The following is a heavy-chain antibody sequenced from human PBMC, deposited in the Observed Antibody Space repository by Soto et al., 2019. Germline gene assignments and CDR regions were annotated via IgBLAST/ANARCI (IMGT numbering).Heavy chain of an antibody. D-gene: IGHD3-3*01. Sequence: GGSLRLSCAASGFTFSSYWMSWVRQAPGKGLEWVANIKQDGSEKYYVDSVKGRFTISRDNAKNSLYLQMNSLRAEDTAVYYFARVSWSDFYDFWSGSNYRPMDVWGKGTTVTV. V-gene: IGHV3-7*01. CDR3: ARVSWSDFYDFWSGSNYRPMDV. J-gene: IGHJ6*03. CDR2: IKQDGSEK. CDR1: GFTFSSYW.